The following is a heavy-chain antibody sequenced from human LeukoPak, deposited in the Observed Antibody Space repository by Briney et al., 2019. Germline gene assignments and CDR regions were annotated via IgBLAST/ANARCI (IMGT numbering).Heavy chain of an antibody. V-gene: IGHV3-11*06. D-gene: IGHD2-15*01. CDR2: ISSSSNYT. CDR3: ARVSCSGGSCYYFDC. CDR1: RFTFSDYY. J-gene: IGHJ4*02. Sequence: PGGSLRLSCAASRFTFSDYYMSWIRQAPGKGLEWVSYISSSSNYTNYADSVKGRFTISRDNAKNSLYLQMNSLRAEDTAVYYCARVSCSGGSCYYFDCWGQGTLVTVSS.